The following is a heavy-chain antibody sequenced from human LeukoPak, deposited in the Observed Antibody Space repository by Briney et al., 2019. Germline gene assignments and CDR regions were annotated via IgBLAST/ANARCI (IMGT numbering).Heavy chain of an antibody. J-gene: IGHJ5*02. CDR1: GGTFSSYA. CDR2: IIPIFGTA. D-gene: IGHD3-9*01. Sequence: ASVKVSCMASGGTFSSYAISWVRQAPGQGLEWMGGIIPIFGTANYAQKFQGRVTITADKSTSTAYMELSSLRSEDTAVYYCAREGTYYDILGPFDPWGQGTLVTVSS. CDR3: AREGTYYDILGPFDP. V-gene: IGHV1-69*06.